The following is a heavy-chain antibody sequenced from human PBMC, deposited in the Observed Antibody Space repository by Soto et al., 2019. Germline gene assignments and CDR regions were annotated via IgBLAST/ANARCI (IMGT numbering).Heavy chain of an antibody. CDR2: INPNSGGT. Sequence: ASVKVSCKASVYTFSDYYMHWVRQAPGQGLEWMGWINPNSGGTNYAQKFQGRVTMTRDTSISTAYMDLTRLTSDDTAVYYCARGTSTVTPDYWGQGTLVTVSS. J-gene: IGHJ4*02. V-gene: IGHV1-2*02. CDR1: VYTFSDYY. D-gene: IGHD4-17*01. CDR3: ARGTSTVTPDY.